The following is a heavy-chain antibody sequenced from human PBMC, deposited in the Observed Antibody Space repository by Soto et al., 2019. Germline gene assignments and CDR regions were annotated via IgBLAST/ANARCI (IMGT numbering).Heavy chain of an antibody. CDR2: IYYTGST. V-gene: IGHV4-30-4*01. D-gene: IGHD3-22*01. CDR3: ASYYYDSSGYYYVPGVY. CDR1: GGSISSADHY. Sequence: PSETLSLTCAVSGGSISSADHYWSWIRQPPGKAMEWIGYIYYTGSTYYNPSLKSRVAISVEESKNQFFLKLSSVTAVDTAVYYCASYYYDSSGYYYVPGVYWGQGTLVTVSS. J-gene: IGHJ4*02.